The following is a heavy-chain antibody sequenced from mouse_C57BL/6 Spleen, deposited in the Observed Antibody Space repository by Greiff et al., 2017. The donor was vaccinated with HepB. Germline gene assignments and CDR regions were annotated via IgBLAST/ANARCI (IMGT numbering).Heavy chain of an antibody. CDR3: ARQMVTTGHFDY. J-gene: IGHJ2*01. D-gene: IGHD2-2*01. CDR2: ISSGSSTI. V-gene: IGHV5-17*01. Sequence: EVQLVESGGGLVKPGGSLKLSCAASGFTFSDYGMHWVRQAPEKGLEWVAYISSGSSTIYYADTVKGRFTISRDNAKNTLFLQMTSLRSEDTAMYYCARQMVTTGHFDYWGQGTTLTVSS. CDR1: GFTFSDYG.